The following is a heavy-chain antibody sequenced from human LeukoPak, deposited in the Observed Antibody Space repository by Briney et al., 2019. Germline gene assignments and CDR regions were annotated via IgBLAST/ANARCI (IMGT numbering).Heavy chain of an antibody. CDR3: ARDLYCISTSCYTLENWFDP. D-gene: IGHD2-2*02. Sequence: PSETLSLTXTVSGGSISSYYWSWIGQPAGKGLEWIGRIYTSGSTNYNPSLKSRVTMSVDTSKNQFSLKLSSVTAADTAVYYCARDLYCISTSCYTLENWFDPWGQGTLVTVSS. CDR2: IYTSGST. J-gene: IGHJ5*02. CDR1: GGSISSYY. V-gene: IGHV4-4*07.